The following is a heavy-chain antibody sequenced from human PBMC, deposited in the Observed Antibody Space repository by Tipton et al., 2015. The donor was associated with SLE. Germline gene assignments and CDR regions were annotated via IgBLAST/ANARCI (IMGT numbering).Heavy chain of an antibody. V-gene: IGHV3-23*01. J-gene: IGHJ6*03. CDR1: GFTFSSYA. CDR3: AKAPGAARRGYYMDV. Sequence: SLRLSCAASGFTFSSYAMSWVRQAPGKGLEWVSAISGSGGSTYYADSVKGRFTTSRDNSKNTLYLQMNSLRAEDTAVYYCAKAPGAARRGYYMDVWGKGTTVTVSS. CDR2: ISGSGGST. D-gene: IGHD6-6*01.